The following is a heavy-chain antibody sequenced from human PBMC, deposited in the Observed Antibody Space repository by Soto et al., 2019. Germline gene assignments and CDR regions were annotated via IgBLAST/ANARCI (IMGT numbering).Heavy chain of an antibody. CDR1: GGSISSGGYS. Sequence: PSETLSLTCAVSGGSISSGGYSWSWIRQPPGKGLEWIGYIYDSGSTSYNPSLKSRVTISVDTSKNQFSLKLSSVTAADTAVYYCARGGGYYDSISYYGGHYFDYWGQGTPVTVSS. J-gene: IGHJ4*02. CDR2: IYDSGST. CDR3: ARGGGYYDSISYYGGHYFDY. D-gene: IGHD3-22*01. V-gene: IGHV4-61*08.